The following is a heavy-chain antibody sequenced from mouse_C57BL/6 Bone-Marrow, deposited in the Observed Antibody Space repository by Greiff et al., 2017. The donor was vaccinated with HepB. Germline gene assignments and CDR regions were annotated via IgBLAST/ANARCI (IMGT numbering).Heavy chain of an antibody. CDR2: ISNLAYSI. D-gene: IGHD2-13*01. Sequence: EVQLVESGGGLVQPGGSLKLSCAASGFTFSDYGMAWVRQAPRKGLEWVAFISNLAYSIYYADTVTGRFTISRENAKNTLYLEMSSLRSEDTAMYYCARRLTERYAMDYWGRGTSVTVSS. J-gene: IGHJ4*01. CDR3: ARRLTERYAMDY. CDR1: GFTFSDYG. V-gene: IGHV5-15*01.